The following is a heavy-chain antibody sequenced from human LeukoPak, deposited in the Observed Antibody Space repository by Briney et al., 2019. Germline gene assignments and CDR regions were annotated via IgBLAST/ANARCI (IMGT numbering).Heavy chain of an antibody. D-gene: IGHD1-26*01. Sequence: GGSLRLSCAASGFTVSSNYMSWVRPAPGQGLEWGSVIYSGGNTYYADSVKGRFTISRGNSKNTLYLQMNSLRAEDTAVYYCARGFIDFDYWGQGTLVTVSS. V-gene: IGHV3-66*02. CDR3: ARGFIDFDY. CDR1: GFTVSSNY. CDR2: IYSGGNT. J-gene: IGHJ4*02.